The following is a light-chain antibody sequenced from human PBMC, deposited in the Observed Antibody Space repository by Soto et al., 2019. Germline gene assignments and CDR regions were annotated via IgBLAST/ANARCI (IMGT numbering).Light chain of an antibody. CDR2: WAS. CDR3: QQYYGTLT. J-gene: IGKJ4*01. V-gene: IGKV4-1*01. CDR1: QSVLYSSNNKNY. Sequence: DIVMTQSPDSLAVSLGERATINCKSSQSVLYSSNNKNYLAWYQQKPGQPPKLLIYWASTRESGVPDRFSGSGSRTDFTLTISSLQAEDVAVYYCQQYYGTLTFGGGTKVEIK.